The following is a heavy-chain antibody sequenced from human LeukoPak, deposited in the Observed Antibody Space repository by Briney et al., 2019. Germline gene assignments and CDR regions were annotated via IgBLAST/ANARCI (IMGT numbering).Heavy chain of an antibody. CDR3: AKDLVSGLIDY. CDR2: ITATGDTA. V-gene: IGHV3-23*01. Sequence: GGSLRLSCVASGFTFTKCAMSWLRQAPGKGLEWVAIITATGDTAYYADSVKGRFTISRDNSKNTLYLQMNSLRAEDTAVYYCAKDLVSGLIDYWGQGTLVTVSS. J-gene: IGHJ4*02. CDR1: GFTFTKCA. D-gene: IGHD2-15*01.